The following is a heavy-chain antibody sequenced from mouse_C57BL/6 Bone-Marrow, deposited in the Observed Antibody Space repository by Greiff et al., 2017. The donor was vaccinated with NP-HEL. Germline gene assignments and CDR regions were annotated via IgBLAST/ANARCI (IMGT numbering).Heavy chain of an antibody. CDR3: TTRGYGAMDY. D-gene: IGHD3-1*01. CDR2: IDPENGDT. J-gene: IGHJ4*01. V-gene: IGHV14-4*01. CDR1: GFNIKDDY. Sequence: VQLKQSGAELVRPGASVKLSCTASGFNIKDDYMHWVKQRPEQGLEWIGWIDPENGDTEYASKFQGKATITADTSSNTAYLQLSSLTSEDTAVYYCTTRGYGAMDYWGQGTSVTVSS.